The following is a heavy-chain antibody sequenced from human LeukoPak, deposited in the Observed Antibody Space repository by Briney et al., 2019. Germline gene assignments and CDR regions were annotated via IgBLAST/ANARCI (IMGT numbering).Heavy chain of an antibody. J-gene: IGHJ4*02. CDR2: IIPVFDRP. CDR1: GGRFKSYG. V-gene: IGHV1-69*06. Sequence: GASVKVSCKTIGGRFKSYGFSWVRQAPGQGLEWMGGIIPVFDRPNYAQKFEGRVTITADKSTNTTYMEITSLTSDDTAVYYCAGQKDPRPMDYWGQGTLVTVSS. CDR3: AGQKDPRPMDY.